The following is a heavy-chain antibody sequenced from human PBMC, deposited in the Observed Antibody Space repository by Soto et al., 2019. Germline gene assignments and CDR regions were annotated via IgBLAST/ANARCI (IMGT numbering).Heavy chain of an antibody. Sequence: SETLSLTCTVSGGSISSYYWSRIRPPPGKGLEWIGYIYYSGSTNYNPSLKSRVTISVDTSKNQFSLKLSSVTAADTAVYYCARMSSGSANWFDPWGQGTLVTVSS. J-gene: IGHJ5*02. D-gene: IGHD6-6*01. V-gene: IGHV4-59*01. CDR1: GGSISSYY. CDR2: IYYSGST. CDR3: ARMSSGSANWFDP.